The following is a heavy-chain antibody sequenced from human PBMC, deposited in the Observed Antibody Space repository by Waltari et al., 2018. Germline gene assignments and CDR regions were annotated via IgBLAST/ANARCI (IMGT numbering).Heavy chain of an antibody. V-gene: IGHV1-18*01. D-gene: IGHD3-3*01. Sequence: QVQLVQSGAEVKKPGASVKVSCTASGYTFTSYGISWVRQAPGQGLEWMGWISAYNGNTNYAQKLHGRVTMTTDTSTSTAYMELRSLRSDDTAVYYCARHVLRFLEWLPPDAFDIWGQGTMVTVSS. J-gene: IGHJ3*02. CDR3: ARHVLRFLEWLPPDAFDI. CDR2: ISAYNGNT. CDR1: GYTFTSYG.